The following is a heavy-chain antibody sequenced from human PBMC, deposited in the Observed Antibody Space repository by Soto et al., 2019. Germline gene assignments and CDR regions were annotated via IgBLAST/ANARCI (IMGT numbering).Heavy chain of an antibody. CDR1: GYTFTSYG. CDR2: ISAYNGNT. V-gene: IGHV1-18*04. CDR3: ARDRSGVVVTLNMDV. Sequence: ASVKVSCKASGYTFTSYGISWVRQAPGQGLEWMGWISAYNGNTNYAQKLQGRVTMTTDTSTSTAYMELRSLRSDDTAVYYCARDRSGVVVTLNMDVWGQGTTVTVSS. D-gene: IGHD2-21*02. J-gene: IGHJ6*02.